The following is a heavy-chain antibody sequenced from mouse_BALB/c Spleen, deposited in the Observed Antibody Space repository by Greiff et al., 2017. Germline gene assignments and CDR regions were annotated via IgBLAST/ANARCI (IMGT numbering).Heavy chain of an antibody. Sequence: VQLQQSGAELVRSGASVKLSCTASGFNIKDYYMHWVKQRPEQGLEWIGWIDPENGDTEYAPKFQGKATMTADTSSNTAYLQLSSLTSEDTAVYYCTMITTGSAWFAYWGQGTLVTVSA. CDR2: IDPENGDT. CDR1: GFNIKDYY. CDR3: TMITTGSAWFAY. J-gene: IGHJ3*01. V-gene: IGHV14-4*02. D-gene: IGHD2-4*01.